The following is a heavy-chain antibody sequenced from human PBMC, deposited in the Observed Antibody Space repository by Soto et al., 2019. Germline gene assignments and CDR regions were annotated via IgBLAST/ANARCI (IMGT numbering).Heavy chain of an antibody. D-gene: IGHD6-19*01. CDR2: ISSSSSYI. CDR3: ARDTSSGWYYFDY. Sequence: GGSLRLSCAASGFTFSSYSMNWVRQAPGKGLEWVSSISSSSSYIYYADSVKGRFTISRDNAKNSLYLQMNSLRAEDTAVYYCARDTSSGWYYFDYWGHGTLVTVSS. V-gene: IGHV3-21*01. J-gene: IGHJ4*01. CDR1: GFTFSSYS.